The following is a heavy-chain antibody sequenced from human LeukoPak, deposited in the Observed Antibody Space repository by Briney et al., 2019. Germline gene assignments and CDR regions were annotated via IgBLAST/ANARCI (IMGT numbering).Heavy chain of an antibody. J-gene: IGHJ6*02. CDR3: ARGGDYYGMDV. CDR1: GYAFTTYW. D-gene: IGHD3-16*01. V-gene: IGHV5-51*01. CDR2: IYPADSET. Sequence: GESLKISCRISGYAFTTYWIGWVRQMPGKGLEWMGIIYPADSETKYSPSLQGQVTISADKSITTAYLQWSSLKAPDTAMYYCARGGDYYGMDVWGQGTAVTVSS.